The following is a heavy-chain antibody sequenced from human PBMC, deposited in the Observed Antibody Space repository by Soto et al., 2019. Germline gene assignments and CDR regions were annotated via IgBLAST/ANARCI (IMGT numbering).Heavy chain of an antibody. V-gene: IGHV1-2*04. D-gene: IGHD2-8*01. Sequence: QVQLVQSGAEVKKPGASVRVSCKASGYSFTDYHIHWVRQAPGQGLEWLGRINPKSGGTSTAQKFQGWVTMTRDRSISPGYMGVTRLRSDGTAVYFCARGHSTDCSNGVCSFFYNHEMDVWGQGTTVTVSS. CDR3: ARGHSTDCSNGVCSFFYNHEMDV. J-gene: IGHJ6*02. CDR1: GYSFTDYH. CDR2: INPKSGGT.